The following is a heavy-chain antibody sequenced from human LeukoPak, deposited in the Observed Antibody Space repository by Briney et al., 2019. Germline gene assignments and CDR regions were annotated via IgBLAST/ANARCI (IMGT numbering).Heavy chain of an antibody. D-gene: IGHD4/OR15-4a*01. V-gene: IGHV3-53*01. Sequence: PGGSLRLSCAASAFSFSNYNMNWLRQAPGKGLEWVSFIYSDNTHYSDSVKGRFTISIDNSKNTLYLQMNSLRAEDTAVYYCARRAGAYSHPYYYWGQGTLVTVSS. CDR1: AFSFSNYN. CDR2: IYSDNT. CDR3: ARRAGAYSHPYYY. J-gene: IGHJ4*02.